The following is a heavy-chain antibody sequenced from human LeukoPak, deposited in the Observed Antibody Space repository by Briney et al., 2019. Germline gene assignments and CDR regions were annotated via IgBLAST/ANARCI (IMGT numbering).Heavy chain of an antibody. J-gene: IGHJ3*02. Sequence: SETLSLTCTVSGGSISSYYWSWIRQPPGKGLEWIGYIYYSGSTNYNPSLKSRVTISVDTSKNQFSLKLSSVTAADTAVYYCAREGYATRAFDIWGQGTMVTVSS. D-gene: IGHD1-26*01. CDR1: GGSISSYY. V-gene: IGHV4-59*01. CDR3: AREGYATRAFDI. CDR2: IYYSGST.